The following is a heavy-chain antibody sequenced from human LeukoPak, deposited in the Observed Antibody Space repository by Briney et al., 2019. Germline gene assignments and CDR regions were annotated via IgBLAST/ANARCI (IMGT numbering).Heavy chain of an antibody. Sequence: GESLKISCECSGYTFANYWIHWVRQMPGKGLEWMGITYPGDSDTRYSPSFQGQVTISADKSISTAYLQWTSLKASDTAMYYCARRGYGSGSRGSLDFWGQGTLVTVSS. CDR2: TYPGDSDT. J-gene: IGHJ4*02. V-gene: IGHV5-51*01. CDR1: GYTFANYW. CDR3: ARRGYGSGSRGSLDF. D-gene: IGHD2-15*01.